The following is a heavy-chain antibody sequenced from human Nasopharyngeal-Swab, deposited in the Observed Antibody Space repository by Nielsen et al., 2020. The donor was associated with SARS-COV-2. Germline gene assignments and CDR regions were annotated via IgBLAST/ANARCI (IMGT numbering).Heavy chain of an antibody. CDR1: GFTFSNPW. V-gene: IGHV3-23*01. CDR3: ARTTVTTDPGDY. CDR2: ISGLGGST. D-gene: IGHD4-17*01. Sequence: GGSLRLSFAASGFTFSNPWMTWVRQAPGKGLEWISAISGLGGSTYYADSVKGRFTISRDNSKNTLYLQMNSLRAEDTAVYFCARTTVTTDPGDYWGQGTLVTVSS. J-gene: IGHJ4*02.